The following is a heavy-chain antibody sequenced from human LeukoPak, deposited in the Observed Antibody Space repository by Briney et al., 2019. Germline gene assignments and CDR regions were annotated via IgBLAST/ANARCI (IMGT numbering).Heavy chain of an antibody. J-gene: IGHJ4*02. CDR2: INTNTGNP. V-gene: IGHV7-4-1*02. CDR3: ARGGPFDS. CDR1: GYTFTDYT. Sequence: ASVKVSCKASGYTFTDYTINWVRRAPGQGPEWMGWINTNTGNPTYAQGFTGRFVFSLDTSVTTAYLQISSLKAEDTAVYYCARGGPFDSWAREPWSPSPQ.